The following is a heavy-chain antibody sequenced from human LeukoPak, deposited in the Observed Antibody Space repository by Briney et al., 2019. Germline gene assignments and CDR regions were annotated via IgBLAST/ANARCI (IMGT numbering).Heavy chain of an antibody. CDR2: INHSGST. J-gene: IGHJ4*02. CDR3: ARGAQTYYDKAPVDY. D-gene: IGHD3-22*01. V-gene: IGHV4-34*01. CDR1: GGSFSGYY. Sequence: SETLSLTCAVYGGSFSGYYWSWIRQPPGKGLEWIGEINHSGSTNYNPSLKIRVTISVDTSKSQFSLKLNSMTAADTAVYYCARGAQTYYDKAPVDYWGQGTLVTVSS.